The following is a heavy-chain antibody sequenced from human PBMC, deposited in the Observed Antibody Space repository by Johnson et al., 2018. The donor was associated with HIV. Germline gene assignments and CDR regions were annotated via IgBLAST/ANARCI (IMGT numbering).Heavy chain of an antibody. CDR3: ASRGYSGYDSYAFDI. CDR2: ISYDGSNK. V-gene: IGHV3-30*03. D-gene: IGHD5-12*01. J-gene: IGHJ3*02. Sequence: QVQLVESGGGVVQPGRSLRLSCASSGFTFSYYGMHWVRQAPGKGLEWVAVISYDGSNKYYADSVKGRFTISRDNSKNTLYLQMNSLRAEDTAVYYCASRGYSGYDSYAFDIWGQGTMVTVSS. CDR1: GFTFSYYG.